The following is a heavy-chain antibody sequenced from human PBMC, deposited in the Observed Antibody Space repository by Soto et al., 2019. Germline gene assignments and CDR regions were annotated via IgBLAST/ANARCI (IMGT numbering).Heavy chain of an antibody. V-gene: IGHV1-69*13. CDR2: IIPIFGTA. Sequence: ASVKVSCKASGGTFSSYAISWVRQAPGQGLEWMGGIIPIFGTANYAQKFQGRVTITADESTSTAYMELSSLRSEDTAVYYCARDPRDPIGASDNWFDPWGQGTLVTVSS. D-gene: IGHD1-26*01. CDR3: ARDPRDPIGASDNWFDP. CDR1: GGTFSSYA. J-gene: IGHJ5*02.